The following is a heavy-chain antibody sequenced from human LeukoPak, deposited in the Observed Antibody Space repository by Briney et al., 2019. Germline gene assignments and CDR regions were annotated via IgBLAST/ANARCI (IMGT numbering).Heavy chain of an antibody. V-gene: IGHV3-23*01. Sequence: GGSLRLSCAASGFTFSSYAMSWVRQAPGKGLEWVSGITDSGDSTYYADSVKGRFTISRDNAKNSLYLQMSSLRAEDTAVYYCARDLKGHYCSGGSCYRPYYFDYWGQGTLVTVSS. CDR1: GFTFSSYA. D-gene: IGHD2-15*01. CDR2: ITDSGDST. J-gene: IGHJ4*02. CDR3: ARDLKGHYCSGGSCYRPYYFDY.